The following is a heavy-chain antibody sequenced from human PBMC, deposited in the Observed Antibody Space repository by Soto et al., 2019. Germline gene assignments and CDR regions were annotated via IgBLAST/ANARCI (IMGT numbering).Heavy chain of an antibody. Sequence: SETLSLTCTVSGDSISSADYYWSWIRQTPGKGPEWIGHIFYSGTTYYNPSLKSRLTISVDTSKNHFSLRLTSVTAADTAVYYCARDLWVEPELYYYGMDVWGQGTTVTVSS. CDR2: IFYSGTT. V-gene: IGHV4-30-4*01. D-gene: IGHD1-1*01. CDR1: GDSISSADYY. J-gene: IGHJ6*02. CDR3: ARDLWVEPELYYYGMDV.